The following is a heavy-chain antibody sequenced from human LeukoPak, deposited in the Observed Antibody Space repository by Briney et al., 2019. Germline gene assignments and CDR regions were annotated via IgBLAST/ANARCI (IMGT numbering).Heavy chain of an antibody. V-gene: IGHV3-74*01. CDR3: VRGAVGTGVWSDP. Sequence: QPGRSLRLSCAASGFTFSGYWIHSVRQAPGKGLEWVSRINIDGATTNYADSVKSRFTISRDNAKNMLHLPMNSLRAHDTAVYYCVRGAVGTGVWSDPWGQGTLVTVSS. CDR2: INIDGATT. D-gene: IGHD1-26*01. J-gene: IGHJ5*02. CDR1: GFTFSGYW.